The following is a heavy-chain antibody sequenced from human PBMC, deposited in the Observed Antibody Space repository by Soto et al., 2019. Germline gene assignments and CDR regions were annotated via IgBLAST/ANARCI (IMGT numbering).Heavy chain of an antibody. J-gene: IGHJ4*02. D-gene: IGHD3-10*01. Sequence: GGSLRLSCAASGFTFSSYSMNLVRQAPGKGLEWVSYISSSSSTIYYADSVKGRFTISRDNAKNSLYLQMNSLRAEDTAVYYCARGPYYGSGSYYNFPDYWGQGTLVTVSS. CDR2: ISSSSSTI. CDR1: GFTFSSYS. V-gene: IGHV3-48*01. CDR3: ARGPYYGSGSYYNFPDY.